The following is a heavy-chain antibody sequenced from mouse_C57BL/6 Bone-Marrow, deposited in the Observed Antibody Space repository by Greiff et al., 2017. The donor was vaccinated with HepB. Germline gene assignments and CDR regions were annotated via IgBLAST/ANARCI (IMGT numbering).Heavy chain of an antibody. CDR3: ARDPS. CDR1: GYSITSGYY. Sequence: EVQLQQSGPGLVKPSQSLSLTCSVTGYSITSGYYWNWIRQFPGNKLEWMGYISYDGSNNYNPSLKNRISITRDTSKNQFFLKLNSVTTEDTATYYCARDPSWGQGTTLTVSS. J-gene: IGHJ2*01. CDR2: ISYDGSN. V-gene: IGHV3-6*01.